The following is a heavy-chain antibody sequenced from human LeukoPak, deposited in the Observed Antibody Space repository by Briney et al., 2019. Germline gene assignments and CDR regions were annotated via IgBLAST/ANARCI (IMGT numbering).Heavy chain of an antibody. CDR3: ARASGYDFAFFDY. CDR1: GFTFSTYN. CDR2: ISSSGSTI. J-gene: IGHJ4*02. Sequence: GGSLRLSCAASGFTFSTYNMNWVRQAPGKGLEWVSYISSSGSTIYYADSVKGRFTISRDNAKNSLYLQMNSLRAEDTAVYYRARASGYDFAFFDYWGQGTLVTVSS. V-gene: IGHV3-48*04. D-gene: IGHD5-12*01.